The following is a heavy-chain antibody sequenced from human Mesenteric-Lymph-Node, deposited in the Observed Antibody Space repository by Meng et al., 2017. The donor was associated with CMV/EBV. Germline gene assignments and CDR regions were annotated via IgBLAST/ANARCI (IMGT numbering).Heavy chain of an antibody. V-gene: IGHV4-30-4*08. J-gene: IGHJ4*02. D-gene: IGHD3-3*01. CDR1: GGSISSGDYY. CDR3: ARGGSTIFGVVLPDFDY. Sequence: LRLSCTVSGGSISSGDYYWTWIRQPPGKGLEWIGYIYYTGSSYYNLSLRSRVTISVDASKNQFSLKLSSVTAADTAVYYCARGGSTIFGVVLPDFDYWGQGMLVTVSS. CDR2: IYYTGSS.